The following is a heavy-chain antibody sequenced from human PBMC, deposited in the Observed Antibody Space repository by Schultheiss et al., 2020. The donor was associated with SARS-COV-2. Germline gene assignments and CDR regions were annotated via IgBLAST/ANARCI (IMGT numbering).Heavy chain of an antibody. CDR3: ATADPRVGAPDY. J-gene: IGHJ4*02. V-gene: IGHV4-34*01. CDR1: GGSFSGYY. CDR2: IYYSGST. D-gene: IGHD1-26*01. Sequence: SETLSLTCAVYGGSFSGYYWSWIRQPPGKGLEWIGSIYYSGSTYYNPSLKSRVTISVDTSKNQFSLKLSSVTAADTAVYYCATADPRVGAPDYWGQGTLVTVSS.